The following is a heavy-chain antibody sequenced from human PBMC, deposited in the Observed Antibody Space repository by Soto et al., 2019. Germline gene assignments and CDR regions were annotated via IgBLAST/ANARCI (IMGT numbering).Heavy chain of an antibody. D-gene: IGHD3-10*01. Sequence: PGGCLRFSCAASGFTLSSYSMDWVRQAPGKGLEWVSSISSSSSYIYYADSVKGRFTISRDNGKNSLYLQMNSLRADDPAVYYCGRDLVEYYGWGLGGFDYWGQGTVVTVSS. CDR3: GRDLVEYYGWGLGGFDY. CDR2: ISSSSSYI. CDR1: GFTLSSYS. V-gene: IGHV3-21*01. J-gene: IGHJ4*02.